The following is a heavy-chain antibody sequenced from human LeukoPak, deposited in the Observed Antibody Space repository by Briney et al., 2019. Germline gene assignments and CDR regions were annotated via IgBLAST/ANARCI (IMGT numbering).Heavy chain of an antibody. CDR2: ISSSSYYR. D-gene: IGHD2-2*01. CDR3: ARESRGYCSSTSCQFDD. CDR1: GFSFSTYT. V-gene: IGHV3-21*01. Sequence: GGSLRLSCAPSGFSFSTYTMNWVRQAPGKGLEWVSSISSSSYYRYYADSVKGRFTISRDNAKNSLYLQMDSLRAEDAAVYYCARESRGYCSSTSCQFDDWGQGTLVTVSS. J-gene: IGHJ4*02.